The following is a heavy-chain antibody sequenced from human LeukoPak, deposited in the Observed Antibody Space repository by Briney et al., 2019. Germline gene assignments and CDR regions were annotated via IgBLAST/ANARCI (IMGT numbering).Heavy chain of an antibody. V-gene: IGHV1-8*01. CDR3: ARGFRRDGYNLDY. D-gene: IGHD5-24*01. Sequence: GASVKVSCKASGYTSTSYDINWVRQATGQGLEWMGWMNPNSGNTGYAQKFQGRVTMTRNTSISTAYMELSSLRSEDTAVYYCARGFRRDGYNLDYWGQGTLVTVSS. CDR1: GYTSTSYD. J-gene: IGHJ4*02. CDR2: MNPNSGNT.